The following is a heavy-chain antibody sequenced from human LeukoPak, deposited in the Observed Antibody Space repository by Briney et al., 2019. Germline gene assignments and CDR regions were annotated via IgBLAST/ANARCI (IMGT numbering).Heavy chain of an antibody. CDR3: ARVPRSHFLEWLPQEDY. V-gene: IGHV1-18*01. J-gene: IGHJ4*02. Sequence: ASVKVSCKASGYTFTSYDINWVRQAPGQGLEWMGWISAYNGNTNYAQKLQGRVTMTTDTSTSTAYMELRSLRSDDTAVYYCARVPRSHFLEWLPQEDYWGQGTLVTVSS. CDR1: GYTFTSYD. D-gene: IGHD3-3*01. CDR2: ISAYNGNT.